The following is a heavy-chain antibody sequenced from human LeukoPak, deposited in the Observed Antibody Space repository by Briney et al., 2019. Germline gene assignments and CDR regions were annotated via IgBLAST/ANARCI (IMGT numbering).Heavy chain of an antibody. CDR2: MNPNSGNT. D-gene: IGHD5-18*01. CDR3: ARGRASAWIQLWSRGHFDY. Sequence: ASVKVSCKASGYTFTSYDINWVRQATGQGLEWMGWMNPNSGNTGYAQKFQGRVTITRNTSISTAYMELSSLRSEDTSVYYCARGRASAWIQLWSRGHFDYWGQGTLVTVSS. V-gene: IGHV1-8*03. CDR1: GYTFTSYD. J-gene: IGHJ4*02.